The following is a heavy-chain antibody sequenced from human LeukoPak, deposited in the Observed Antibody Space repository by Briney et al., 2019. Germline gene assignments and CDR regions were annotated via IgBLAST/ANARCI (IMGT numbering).Heavy chain of an antibody. Sequence: ASVKVSCKASGYIFTAYYLHWVRQAPGQGLEWMGIINPSGGSTSYAQKFQGRVTMTRDTSTSTVYMELSSLRSEDTAVYYCARGLVVVITADAFDIWGQGTMVTVSS. CDR3: ARGLVVVITADAFDI. D-gene: IGHD3-22*01. V-gene: IGHV1-46*01. CDR2: INPSGGST. CDR1: GYIFTAYY. J-gene: IGHJ3*02.